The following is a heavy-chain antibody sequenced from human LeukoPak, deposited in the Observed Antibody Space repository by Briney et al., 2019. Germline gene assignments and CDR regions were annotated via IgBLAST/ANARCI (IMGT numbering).Heavy chain of an antibody. J-gene: IGHJ4*02. V-gene: IGHV1-2*06. CDR1: GYTFTGYY. D-gene: IGHD1-26*01. CDR2: INSNGGDT. CDR3: ARDLSSTAHWELDY. Sequence: ASVKVSCKASGYTFTGYYMHWVRQAPGQGPEWMGRINSNGGDTMYAQNFLDRVTMTRDTSVDTAYMELNRLTSDDTAVYYCARDLSSTAHWELDYWGQGTLVTVSS.